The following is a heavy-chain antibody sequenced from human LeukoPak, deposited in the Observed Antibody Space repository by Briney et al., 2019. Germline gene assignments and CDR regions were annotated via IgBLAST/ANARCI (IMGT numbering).Heavy chain of an antibody. CDR2: ISKDGGSNK. V-gene: IGHV3-30*18. CDR1: GFTFRNYG. Sequence: PGGSLRLSCAASGFTFRNYGMHWVRQAPGKGLEWVAVISKDGGSNKYHADSVKGRFTISRDNSMNTLYLHMNSLRAEDTAVYYCAKVGIGSRDGYFDYWGQGTLVTVSS. J-gene: IGHJ4*02. D-gene: IGHD6-13*01. CDR3: AKVGIGSRDGYFDY.